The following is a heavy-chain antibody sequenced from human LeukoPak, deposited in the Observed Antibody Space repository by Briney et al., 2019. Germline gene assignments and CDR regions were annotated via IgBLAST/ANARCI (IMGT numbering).Heavy chain of an antibody. D-gene: IGHD3-10*01. CDR1: GFTFSSYW. Sequence: GGSLRLSCAASGFTFSSYWMHWVRQAPGKGLVWVSRINTHGSSTNYADSVKGRFTISRDNAKNTLYLQMNSLRAEDTAVYYCARDSGEYGSGVFDYWGQGTLVTVSS. J-gene: IGHJ4*02. CDR2: INTHGSST. CDR3: ARDSGEYGSGVFDY. V-gene: IGHV3-74*01.